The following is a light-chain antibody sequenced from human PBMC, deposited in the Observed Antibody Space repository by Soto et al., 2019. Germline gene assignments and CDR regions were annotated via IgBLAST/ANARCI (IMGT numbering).Light chain of an antibody. V-gene: IGKV3-20*01. J-gene: IGKJ1*01. CDR3: QRYCRSPWT. CDR1: QSVSSSD. Sequence: VLTQSPGTLSLSPGERATLSCRASQSVSSSDFAWFQQKPGQAPRLLIYGASSRATGIPERFSGSGSGTDFTLTISRLEPEDFAVYYCQRYCRSPWTFGQGTKVEIK. CDR2: GAS.